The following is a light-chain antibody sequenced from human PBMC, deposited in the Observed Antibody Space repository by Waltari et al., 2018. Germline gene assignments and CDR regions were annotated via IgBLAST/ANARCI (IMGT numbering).Light chain of an antibody. CDR3: SSYTRSSTWV. V-gene: IGLV2-14*01. Sequence: QSALTQPASVSGSPGQSITISCTGTISDVGAYKYVSWYQHHPGKAPKLMIYEATNRPAGISNSFSGSKAGTTASLTISGLQAEDEADYYCSSYTRSSTWVFGGGTKLTVL. CDR2: EAT. J-gene: IGLJ2*01. CDR1: ISDVGAYKY.